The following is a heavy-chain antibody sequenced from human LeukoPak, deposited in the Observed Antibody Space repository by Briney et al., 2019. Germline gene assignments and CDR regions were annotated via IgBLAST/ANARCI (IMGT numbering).Heavy chain of an antibody. V-gene: IGHV3-21*01. CDR1: EFIFSSYN. CDR2: ISSSSTYI. J-gene: IGHJ4*02. D-gene: IGHD6-6*01. CDR3: ARDGYSTSSFDF. Sequence: GSLRLSCAASEFIFSSYNMNWVRQAPGKGLEWVSSISSSSTYIYYVDSVKGRFTISRDNAKNSLYLQMNSLRAEDTAVYYCARDGYSTSSFDFWGQGTLVTVSS.